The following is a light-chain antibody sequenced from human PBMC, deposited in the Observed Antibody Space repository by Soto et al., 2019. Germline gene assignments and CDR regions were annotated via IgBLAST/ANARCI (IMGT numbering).Light chain of an antibody. Sequence: QSVLTQPPSMSGAPGQRVTISCTGSSSNIGAGYGVHWYQHLPGTAPKLLVYGDSNRPSGVPDRFSGSKSGTSASLAITGLRAEDEAIYYCQSTDSSLSGSVFGGGTQLTVL. J-gene: IGLJ3*02. V-gene: IGLV1-40*01. CDR2: GDS. CDR1: SSNIGAGYG. CDR3: QSTDSSLSGSV.